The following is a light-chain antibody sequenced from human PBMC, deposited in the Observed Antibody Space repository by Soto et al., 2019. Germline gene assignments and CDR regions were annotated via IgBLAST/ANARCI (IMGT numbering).Light chain of an antibody. CDR2: EVR. Sequence: QSALTQPASVSGSAGQSITISCSGTMRDVGAYNLVSWYQQHPGTAPKLIIYEVRNRPSGISSRFSGSRSGNTASLTISGLQPEDGGDYYCSAYTPRSTLVFGGGTKPTVL. J-gene: IGLJ3*02. CDR3: SAYTPRSTLV. V-gene: IGLV2-14*01. CDR1: MRDVGAYNL.